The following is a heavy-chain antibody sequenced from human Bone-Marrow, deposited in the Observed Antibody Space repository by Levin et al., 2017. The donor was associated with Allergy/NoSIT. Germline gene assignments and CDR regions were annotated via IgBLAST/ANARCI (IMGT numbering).Heavy chain of an antibody. J-gene: IGHJ4*02. CDR1: GFSFNMFW. V-gene: IGHV3-7*01. CDR2: IKEDGSET. Sequence: GGSLRLSCEASGFSFNMFWMSWVRQTPGKGLAWLANIKEDGSETYSVDSVKGRFTFSRDNAKNSLYLQMNSLRVDDTAVYYCARLVVTDSGDYFDYWGSGTLVTVSS. CDR3: ARLVVTDSGDYFDY. D-gene: IGHD2-21*02.